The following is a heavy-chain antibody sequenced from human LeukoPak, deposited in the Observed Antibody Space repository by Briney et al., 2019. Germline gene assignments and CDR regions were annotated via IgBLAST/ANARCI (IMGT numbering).Heavy chain of an antibody. CDR1: GGSISSSSYY. CDR3: ATGAGYCSGGSCYRPWGY. D-gene: IGHD2-15*01. J-gene: IGHJ4*02. CDR2: IYYSGST. V-gene: IGHV4-39*01. Sequence: SETLSLTCTVSGGSISSSSYYWGWIRRPPGKGLEWIGSIYYSGSTYYNPSLKSRVTISVDTSKNQFSLKLSSVTAADTAVYYCATGAGYCSGGSCYRPWGYWGQGTLVTVSS.